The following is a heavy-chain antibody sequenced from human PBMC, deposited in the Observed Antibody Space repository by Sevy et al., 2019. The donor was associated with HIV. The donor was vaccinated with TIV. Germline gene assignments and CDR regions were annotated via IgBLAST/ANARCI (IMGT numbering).Heavy chain of an antibody. V-gene: IGHV3-30-3*01. J-gene: IGHJ4*02. CDR2: ISYDGSNK. CDR1: GFTFSSYA. CDR3: AREGKQWPFDY. D-gene: IGHD6-19*01. Sequence: GGSLRLSCAASGFTFSSYAMHWVRQAPGKGLEWVAVISYDGSNKYYADSVKGRFTISRDKSKNTLYLQMDSLRAENTAVYYCAREGKQWPFDYWGQGTLVTVSS.